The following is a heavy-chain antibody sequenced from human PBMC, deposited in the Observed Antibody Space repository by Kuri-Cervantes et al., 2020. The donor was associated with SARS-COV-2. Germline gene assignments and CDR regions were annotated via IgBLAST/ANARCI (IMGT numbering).Heavy chain of an antibody. Sequence: AVQVSCKTSGYTFTGYFITWLRQAPGQGLEWMGWISSFNGDTDYTQTLQGRVTMTTDTATSTVYIELMSLTSDDTAVYCCARLLDYYASGLDPLDNWGQGTLVTVSS. CDR3: ARLLDYYASGLDPLDN. J-gene: IGHJ4*02. CDR2: ISSFNGDT. CDR1: GYTFTGYF. V-gene: IGHV1-18*04. D-gene: IGHD3-10*01.